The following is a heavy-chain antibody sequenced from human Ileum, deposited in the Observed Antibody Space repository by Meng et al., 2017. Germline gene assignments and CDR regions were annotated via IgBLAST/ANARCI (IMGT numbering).Heavy chain of an antibody. CDR1: GFTFSSYA. CDR3: AKYIRRCDY. Sequence: GESLKISCAASGFTFSSYAMSWVRQAPGKGLEWVSTISDSGAGTYYADSVKGRFTISRDNSKNTLYLQMNSLRADDTAIYYCAKYIRRCDYWGQGTLVTVSS. CDR2: ISDSGAGT. D-gene: IGHD1-1*01. J-gene: IGHJ4*02. V-gene: IGHV3-23*01.